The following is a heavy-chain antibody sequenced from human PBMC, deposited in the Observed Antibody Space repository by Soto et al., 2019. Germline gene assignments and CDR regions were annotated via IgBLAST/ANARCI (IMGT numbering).Heavy chain of an antibody. CDR1: GFTFDDYA. V-gene: IGHV3-9*01. D-gene: IGHD6-13*01. Sequence: GGSLRLFSAASGFTFDDYAMHWVRQAPGKGLEWVSGSSWNSGSIGYADSVKGRFTISRDNAKNSLYLQMNSLRAEDTALYYCAKALAAADFYYYYGIEVWGQGTNVTVS. CDR3: AKALAAADFYYYYGIEV. J-gene: IGHJ6*02. CDR2: SSWNSGSI.